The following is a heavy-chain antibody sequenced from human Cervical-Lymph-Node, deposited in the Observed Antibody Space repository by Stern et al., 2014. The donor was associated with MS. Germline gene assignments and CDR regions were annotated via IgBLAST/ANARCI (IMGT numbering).Heavy chain of an antibody. J-gene: IGHJ6*02. CDR1: GFSLSTSGGG. Sequence: ESGPTLVKPTQTLTLTCTFSGFSLSTSGGGVGWIRQPPGKALEWLALIYWDDDKRYSPSLKSRLTITKDTSKNQVVLTMTNMDPVDTATYYCARDRGYCSGGSCYSYYYYGMDVWGQGTTVTVSS. CDR2: IYWDDDK. CDR3: ARDRGYCSGGSCYSYYYYGMDV. V-gene: IGHV2-5*02. D-gene: IGHD2-15*01.